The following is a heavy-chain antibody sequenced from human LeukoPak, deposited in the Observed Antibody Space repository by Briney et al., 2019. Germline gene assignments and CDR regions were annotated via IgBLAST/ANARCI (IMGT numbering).Heavy chain of an antibody. D-gene: IGHD3-22*01. CDR3: AIMHPYYDGSGYWVQ. J-gene: IGHJ4*02. V-gene: IGHV3-23*01. CDR2: ISVSGDST. CDR1: GFSFSTYA. Sequence: GGSLRLSCAASGFSFSTYAMNWVRQAPGKGLEWVSTISVSGDSTFYADSVQGRFTISRDTSKNSLSLRMNSLRAEDTALYYCAIMHPYYDGSGYWVQWGQGTLVTVSS.